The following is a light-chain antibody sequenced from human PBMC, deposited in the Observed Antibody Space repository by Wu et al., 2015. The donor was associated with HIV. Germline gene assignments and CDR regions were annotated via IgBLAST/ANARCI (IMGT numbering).Light chain of an antibody. V-gene: IGKV3-20*01. CDR3: QQYERSPST. CDR1: QTVRTSY. J-gene: IGKJ2*01. CDR2: GAS. Sequence: EIVLTQSPGTLSLSPGERATLSCRASQTVRTSYLAWYQQKPGQAPRLLIYGASSRATGIPDRFSGSGSGTDFTLTISRLEPEDFAVYYCQQYERSPSTFGQGTKLEI.